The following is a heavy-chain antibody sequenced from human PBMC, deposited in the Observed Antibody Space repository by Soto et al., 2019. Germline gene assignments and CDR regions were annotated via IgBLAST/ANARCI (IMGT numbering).Heavy chain of an antibody. CDR1: GGSISSGGYY. V-gene: IGHV4-31*03. CDR3: ARAFGDYGSGSYPYYYYYGMDV. D-gene: IGHD3-10*01. J-gene: IGHJ6*02. CDR2: IYYSGST. Sequence: SETLSLTCTVSGGSISSGGYYWSWIRQHPGKGLEWIGYIYYSGSTYYNPSLKSRVTISVDTSKNQFSLKLSSVTAADTAVYYCARAFGDYGSGSYPYYYYYGMDVWGQGTTVTVSS.